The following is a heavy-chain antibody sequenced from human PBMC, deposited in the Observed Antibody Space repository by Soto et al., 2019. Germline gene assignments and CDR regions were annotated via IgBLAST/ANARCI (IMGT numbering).Heavy chain of an antibody. J-gene: IGHJ3*02. D-gene: IGHD4-17*01. CDR2: SHYSGNT. CDR1: SGSLFSYF. Sequence: LSLPCRVPSGSLFSYFWDWIRQSPGKELQWIGYSHYSGNTNYNPSLKSRVTMSVDTSKNQFSLHLASVTAADTAVYYCARMSRLAPKRNAFDIRGQRTIGAVSS. CDR3: ARMSRLAPKRNAFDI. V-gene: IGHV4-59*01.